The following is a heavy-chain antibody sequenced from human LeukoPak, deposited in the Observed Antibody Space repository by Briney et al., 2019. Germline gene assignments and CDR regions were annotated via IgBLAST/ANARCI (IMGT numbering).Heavy chain of an antibody. J-gene: IGHJ4*02. Sequence: SETLSLTCAVYGGSFSGYYWSWIRQPPGKGLEWIGEINHSGSTDYNPSLKSRVTISVDTPKNQFSLKLSSVTAADTAVYYCASYDYGDYGFDYWGQGTLVTVSS. D-gene: IGHD4-17*01. CDR2: INHSGST. V-gene: IGHV4-34*01. CDR1: GGSFSGYY. CDR3: ASYDYGDYGFDY.